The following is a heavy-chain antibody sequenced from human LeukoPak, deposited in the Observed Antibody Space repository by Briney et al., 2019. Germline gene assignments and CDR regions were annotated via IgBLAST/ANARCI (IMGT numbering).Heavy chain of an antibody. V-gene: IGHV3-66*04. CDR3: ATRNLHSSSDILK. CDR2: IYTGGAT. CDR1: GFTASIFY. J-gene: IGHJ4*02. D-gene: IGHD3-9*01. Sequence: GGSLRLSCVASGFTASIFYFHWVRQTPGKGLEWVSVIYTGGATYYADSVKGRFTISRDDSKNMMYLQMNSLRVEDTAIYYCATRNLHSSSDILKWGQGTLVTVSS.